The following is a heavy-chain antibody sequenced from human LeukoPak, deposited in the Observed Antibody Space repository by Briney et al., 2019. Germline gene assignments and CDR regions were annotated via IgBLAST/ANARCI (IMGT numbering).Heavy chain of an antibody. CDR3: ARDHCTPGTCLGGH. CDR2: IIPSLDVA. CDR1: GDTFIPYT. D-gene: IGHD2-15*01. Sequence: SVKVSCKASGDTFIPYTFSWVRQAPGQGLEWIGRIIPSLDVANYAQKFQGRVTLSVDRDTATTYMEVTSLRSEDTATYYCARDHCTPGTCLGGHWGQGTLVTVSS. J-gene: IGHJ4*02. V-gene: IGHV1-69*04.